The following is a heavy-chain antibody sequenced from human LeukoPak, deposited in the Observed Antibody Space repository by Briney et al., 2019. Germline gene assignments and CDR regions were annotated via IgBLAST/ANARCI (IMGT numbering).Heavy chain of an antibody. Sequence: GGSLRLSCAASGITLSNYWMHWVRQVPGKGLVWVSRINYEGSTTSYADSVKGRFTISRDNAKNTLYLQMNSLRAEDTSVYYCATSSYGGNFGLFDHWGRGILVTVSS. CDR3: ATSSYGGNFGLFDH. V-gene: IGHV3-74*01. D-gene: IGHD4-23*01. J-gene: IGHJ4*02. CDR1: GITLSNYW. CDR2: INYEGSTT.